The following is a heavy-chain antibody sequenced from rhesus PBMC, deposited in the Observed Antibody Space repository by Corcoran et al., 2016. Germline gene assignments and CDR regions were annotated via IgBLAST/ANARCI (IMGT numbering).Heavy chain of an antibody. CDR1: GFSISTYGVG. V-gene: IGHV2S2*01. CDR3: AHKPYKGWGETYFDY. D-gene: IGHD1-26*01. CDR2: IYWDNNE. Sequence: QVTLRESGPALIKPTQTLGLTCTFSGFSISTYGVGVGWIRQAPGRALEWFASIYWDNNECYSRPLKNRLKTSRETSKKQFVVTVTSVEPVDTATYYCAHKPYKGWGETYFDYGGQGVLVTVSS. J-gene: IGHJ4*01.